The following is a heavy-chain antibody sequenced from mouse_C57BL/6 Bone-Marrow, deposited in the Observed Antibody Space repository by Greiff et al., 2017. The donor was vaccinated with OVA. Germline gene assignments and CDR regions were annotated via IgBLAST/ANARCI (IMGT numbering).Heavy chain of an antibody. D-gene: IGHD1-1*01. CDR1: GFTFSDYG. Sequence: EVKLMESGGGLVKPGGSLKLSCAASGFTFSDYGMHWVRQAPEKGLEWVAYISSGSSTIYYADTVKGRFPISRDNAKNTLFLQMTSLRSEDTAMYYCATPFTTVVGDYAMDYWGQGTSVTVSS. V-gene: IGHV5-17*01. CDR2: ISSGSSTI. CDR3: ATPFTTVVGDYAMDY. J-gene: IGHJ4*01.